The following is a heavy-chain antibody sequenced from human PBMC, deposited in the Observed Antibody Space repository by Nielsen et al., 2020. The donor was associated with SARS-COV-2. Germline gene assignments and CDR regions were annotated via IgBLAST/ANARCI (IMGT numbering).Heavy chain of an antibody. J-gene: IGHJ4*02. D-gene: IGHD3-10*01. CDR2: IYQSGNT. Sequence: SETLSLTCAVSGFSISSGYYWGWIRQAPGKGLEWIGSIYQSGNTYYNPSLKSRITISVDTSKNHFSLKVTSVTATDTAVYYCARIRGKTSGIYVDSWGQGTLVTVSS. CDR1: GFSISSGYY. V-gene: IGHV4-38-2*01. CDR3: ARIRGKTSGIYVDS.